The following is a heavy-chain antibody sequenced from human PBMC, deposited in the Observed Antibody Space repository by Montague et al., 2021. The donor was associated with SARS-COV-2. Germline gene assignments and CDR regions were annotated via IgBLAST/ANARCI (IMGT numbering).Heavy chain of an antibody. D-gene: IGHD3/OR15-3a*01. Sequence: SETLSLTCAVSGVSIITTNWWCWVRQPPGKGLEWIGEIYQDWSTNYNPSRKSRVTMSVDKSKNQFSLELNAVTAADTALYYCVRAGGLDNRPPVWGQGALVIVSS. J-gene: IGHJ4*02. V-gene: IGHV4-4*02. CDR2: IYQDWST. CDR3: VRAGGLDNRPPV. CDR1: GVSIITTNW.